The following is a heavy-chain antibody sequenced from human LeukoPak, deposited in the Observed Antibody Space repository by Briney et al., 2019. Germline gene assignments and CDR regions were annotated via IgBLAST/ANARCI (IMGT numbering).Heavy chain of an antibody. CDR1: GFTFSSYA. CDR3: AKELHDLYYYGMDV. Sequence: GGSLRLSCAASGFTFSSYAMSWVRQAPGKGLEWVSAISGSGGSTYYADSVKGRFTISRDNSKDTLYLQMNSLRAEDTAVYYCAKELHDLYYYGMDVWGQGTTVTVSS. CDR2: ISGSGGST. J-gene: IGHJ6*02. V-gene: IGHV3-23*01.